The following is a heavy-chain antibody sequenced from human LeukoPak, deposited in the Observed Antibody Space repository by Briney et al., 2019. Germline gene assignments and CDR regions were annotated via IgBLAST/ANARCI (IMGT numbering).Heavy chain of an antibody. D-gene: IGHD5-12*01. V-gene: IGHV3-7*01. CDR3: ARGYGSSGYDIMDV. J-gene: IGHJ6*02. CDR1: GFTFSSYW. CDR2: IKHEGSEK. Sequence: GVSLRLSCAASGFTFSSYWMGWVRQAPGQGLEWVANIKHEGSEKYYVDSVKGRFTISRDNAKNSLYLQMSSLRAEDTAVYYCARGYGSSGYDIMDVWGQGTTVAVSS.